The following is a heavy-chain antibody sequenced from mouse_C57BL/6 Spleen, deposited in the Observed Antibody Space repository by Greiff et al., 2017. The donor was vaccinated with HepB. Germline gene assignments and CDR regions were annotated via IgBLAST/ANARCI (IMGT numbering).Heavy chain of an antibody. Sequence: EVQRVESGGGLVQPGGSLSLSCAASGFTFTDYYMSWVRQPPGKALEWLGFIRNKANGYTKEYSASVKGRFTISRDKSQSILYLQMNALRAEDSANYYWERGAGDYWGQGTTLTVSS. CDR2: IRNKANGYTK. V-gene: IGHV7-3*01. J-gene: IGHJ2*01. CDR1: GFTFTDYY. CDR3: ERGAGDY.